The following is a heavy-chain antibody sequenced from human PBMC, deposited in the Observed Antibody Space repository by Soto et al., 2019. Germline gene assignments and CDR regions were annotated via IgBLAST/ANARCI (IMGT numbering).Heavy chain of an antibody. CDR3: ARRKHDYGGKGDDY. CDR2: IYYSGST. V-gene: IGHV4-39*01. CDR1: GGSISSSSYY. D-gene: IGHD4-17*01. Sequence: QLQLQESGPGLVKPSETLSLTCTVSGGSISSSSYYWGWIRQPPGKGLEWIGSIYYSGSTYYNPSLKSRVTISVDTSKNQFSLKLSSVTAADTAVYYCARRKHDYGGKGDDYWGQGTLVTVSS. J-gene: IGHJ4*02.